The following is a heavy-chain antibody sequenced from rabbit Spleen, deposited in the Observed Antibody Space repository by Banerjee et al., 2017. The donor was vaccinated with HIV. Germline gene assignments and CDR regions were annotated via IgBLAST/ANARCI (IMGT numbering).Heavy chain of an antibody. Sequence: QSLEESGGDLVKPGASLTLTCTASGVSFSSSSYMCWVRQAPGKGLEWIACIDTGSSGFTYYATWAKGRFTISKSSSTTVTLKMTGLTAADTATYFCARDTGTSFSTYGMDLWGQGTLVTVS. CDR2: IDTGSSGFT. D-gene: IGHD8-1*01. J-gene: IGHJ3*01. CDR3: ARDTGTSFSTYGMDL. CDR1: GVSFSSSSY. V-gene: IGHV1S40*01.